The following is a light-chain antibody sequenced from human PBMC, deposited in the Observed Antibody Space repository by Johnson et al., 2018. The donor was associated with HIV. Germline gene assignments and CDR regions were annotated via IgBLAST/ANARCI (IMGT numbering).Light chain of an antibody. CDR2: SNN. Sequence: QSVLTQPPSASGTPGQRITISCSGSSSNIGSNPVNWYQQFPGTAPKVLIYSNNQRPSGVPDRFSGSKSGTSASLAISGLQSADEADYYCAAWDDSLNGSYVFGTGTKVTVL. CDR1: SSNIGSNP. CDR3: AAWDDSLNGSYV. V-gene: IGLV1-44*01. J-gene: IGLJ1*01.